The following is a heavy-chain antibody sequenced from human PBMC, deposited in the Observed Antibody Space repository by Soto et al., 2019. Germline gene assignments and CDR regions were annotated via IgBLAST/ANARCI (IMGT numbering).Heavy chain of an antibody. Sequence: GASVKVSCTASGYTFTSYGISWVRQAPGQGLEWMGWISAYNGNTNYAQKLQGRVTMTTDTSTSTAYMELRSLRSDDTAVYYCARVYCSSTSCYFDYWGQGTLVTVSS. D-gene: IGHD2-2*01. CDR2: ISAYNGNT. J-gene: IGHJ4*02. CDR1: GYTFTSYG. CDR3: ARVYCSSTSCYFDY. V-gene: IGHV1-18*01.